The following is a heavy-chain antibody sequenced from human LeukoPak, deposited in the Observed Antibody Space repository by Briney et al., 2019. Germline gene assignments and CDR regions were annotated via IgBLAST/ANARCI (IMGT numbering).Heavy chain of an antibody. J-gene: IGHJ4*02. CDR2: IHSGGTT. V-gene: IGHV3-53*05. D-gene: IGHD2/OR15-2a*01. CDR3: ARVGGFYYFDH. Sequence: GGSLRLSCAASGITVSTNYMTWVRQAPGKGLEWVSVIHSGGTTSYVDSVKGRFTISRDNSKNALYLQMNSLRAEDTAVYFCARVGGFYYFDHWGQGTLVTVSS. CDR1: GITVSTNY.